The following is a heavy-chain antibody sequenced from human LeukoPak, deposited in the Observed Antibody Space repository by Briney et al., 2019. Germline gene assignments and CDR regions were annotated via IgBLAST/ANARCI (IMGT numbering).Heavy chain of an antibody. Sequence: ASVKVSCKASGYTFTSYGISWVRQAPGQGLEWMGWISAYNGNTNYAQKLQGRVTMTRDTSISTAYMELSRLRSDGTAVYYCARGYFDWVSDAFDIWGQGTMVTVSS. D-gene: IGHD3-9*01. CDR1: GYTFTSYG. CDR2: ISAYNGNT. J-gene: IGHJ3*02. CDR3: ARGYFDWVSDAFDI. V-gene: IGHV1-18*01.